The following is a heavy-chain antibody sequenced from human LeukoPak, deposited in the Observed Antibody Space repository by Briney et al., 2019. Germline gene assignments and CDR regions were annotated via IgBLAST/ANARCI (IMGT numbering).Heavy chain of an antibody. CDR2: MSSSGIT. Sequence: SETLSLTCTVSGGSISSGNYYWSWIRQPAGKGLEWIGRMSSSGITNYNASLKSRVTISVDTSKNQFSLNLSSVTAADTAVYYCARDSVAATAYDYWGQGTLVTVSS. CDR1: GGSISSGNYY. V-gene: IGHV4-61*02. CDR3: ARDSVAATAYDY. D-gene: IGHD6-25*01. J-gene: IGHJ4*02.